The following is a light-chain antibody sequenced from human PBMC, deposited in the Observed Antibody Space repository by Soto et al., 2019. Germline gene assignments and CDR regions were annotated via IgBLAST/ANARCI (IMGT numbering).Light chain of an antibody. CDR2: DVS. J-gene: IGLJ2*01. V-gene: IGLV2-14*01. Sequence: QSALTQPASVSGSPGQSITISCTGTSSDVGGYDYVSWYQQYPGKAPKLMIYDVSDRPSGVSNRFSGSKSGNTASLTISGLQAEDEADYYCSSYTSNFNLVFGGGTKLTVL. CDR3: SSYTSNFNLV. CDR1: SSDVGGYDY.